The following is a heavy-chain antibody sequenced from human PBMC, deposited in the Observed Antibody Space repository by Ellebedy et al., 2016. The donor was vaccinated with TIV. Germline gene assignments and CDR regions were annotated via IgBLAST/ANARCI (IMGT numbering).Heavy chain of an antibody. D-gene: IGHD3-16*01. V-gene: IGHV1-24*01. CDR3: AGDSPYNDGCHFDH. J-gene: IGHJ4*02. CDR2: FEPEEGKT. CDR1: GYTLTELP. Sequence: AASVKVSCKVSGYTLTELPMHWVRQAPGKGLEWMGGFEPEEGKTVYAQRFQGRVTLTEDTATDTAYMELSSLTSEDTAVYYCAGDSPYNDGCHFDHWGLGTLLTVSS.